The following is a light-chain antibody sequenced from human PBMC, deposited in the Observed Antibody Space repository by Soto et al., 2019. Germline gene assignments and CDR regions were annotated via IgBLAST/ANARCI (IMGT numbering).Light chain of an antibody. J-gene: IGKJ5*01. V-gene: IGKV3-11*01. CDR1: QSVSSY. CDR3: QQRSNWPLLT. CDR2: DAS. Sequence: IVFTQSPSTLSLSPGERVTLSCRASQSVSSYLAWYQQKPGQAPRLLIYDASNRATGIPARFSGSGSGTDFTLTISSLEPEDFAVYYCQQRSNWPLLTFGGGTRLEIK.